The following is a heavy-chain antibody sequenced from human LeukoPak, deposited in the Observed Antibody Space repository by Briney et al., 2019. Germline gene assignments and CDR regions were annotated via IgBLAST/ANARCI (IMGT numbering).Heavy chain of an antibody. D-gene: IGHD2-2*01. CDR2: TKQNGSEK. V-gene: IGHV3-7*01. J-gene: IGHJ4*02. CDR1: GFTLSSYW. Sequence: GGSLRLSCAASGFTLSSYWMSCVRQAPGRGLEGGAHTKQNGSEKYYVDSVKGRFTISRDNAKTSMYLQKNSLRAEDTARYYCAGGGGMGYCSSTSCLQTDFDYWGQGTLVTVSS. CDR3: AGGGGMGYCSSTSCLQTDFDY.